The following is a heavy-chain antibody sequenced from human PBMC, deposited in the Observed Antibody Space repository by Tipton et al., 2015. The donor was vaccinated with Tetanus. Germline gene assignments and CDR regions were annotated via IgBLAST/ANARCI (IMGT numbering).Heavy chain of an antibody. J-gene: IGHJ2*01. D-gene: IGHD6-13*01. V-gene: IGHV4-34*01. CDR1: GGSFSGYY. CDR2: INHSGST. CDR3: ARRGASSRRNWYFDL. Sequence: TLSLTCAVYGGSFSGYYWSWIRQPPGKGLEWIGEINHSGSTNYNPSLKSRVTISVDTSKNQFSLKLSSVTAADTAVYYCARRGASSRRNWYFDLWGRGTLVTVSS.